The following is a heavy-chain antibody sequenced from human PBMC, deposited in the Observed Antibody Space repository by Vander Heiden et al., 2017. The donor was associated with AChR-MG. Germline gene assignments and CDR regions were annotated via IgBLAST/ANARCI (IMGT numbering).Heavy chain of an antibody. CDR2: ISYDGSNK. CDR1: GFTFSSYG. J-gene: IGHJ6*02. Sequence: QVQLVESGGGVVQPGRSLRLSCAASGFTFSSYGTHWVRQAPGKGLEWVAVISYDGSNKYYADSVKGRFTISRDNSKNTLYLQMNSLRAEDTAVYYCAKDLSYLAAAIQNYGMDVWGQGTTVTVSS. D-gene: IGHD6-13*01. CDR3: AKDLSYLAAAIQNYGMDV. V-gene: IGHV3-30*18.